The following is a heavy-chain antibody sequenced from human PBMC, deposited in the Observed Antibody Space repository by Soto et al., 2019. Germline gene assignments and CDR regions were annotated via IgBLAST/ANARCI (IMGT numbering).Heavy chain of an antibody. CDR3: AKDIKAVAGTHYYMDV. D-gene: IGHD6-19*01. J-gene: IGHJ6*03. CDR2: ISWNSGNI. V-gene: IGHV3-9*01. CDR1: GFTFDDYA. Sequence: GGSLRLSCAASGFTFDDYAMHWVRQAPGKGLEWVSGISWNSGNIGYADSVKGRFTISRDNAENSLYVQMNSLTTEDTALYYCAKDIKAVAGTHYYMDVWGKGTTVTVSS.